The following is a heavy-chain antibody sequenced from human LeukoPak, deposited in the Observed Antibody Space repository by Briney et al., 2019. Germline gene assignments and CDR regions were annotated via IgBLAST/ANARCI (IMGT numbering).Heavy chain of an antibody. CDR2: IYWNDDK. D-gene: IGHD3-10*01. CDR1: GFSLSTSGVG. CDR3: AHSRITMVRGVIILPRFDY. V-gene: IGHV2-5*01. Sequence: SGPTLVNPTQTLTLTCTFSGFSLSTSGVGVGWIRQPPGKAPEWLALIYWNDDKRYSPSLKSRLTITKDTSKNQVVLTMTNMDPVDTATYYCAHSRITMVRGVIILPRFDYWGQGTLVTVSS. J-gene: IGHJ4*02.